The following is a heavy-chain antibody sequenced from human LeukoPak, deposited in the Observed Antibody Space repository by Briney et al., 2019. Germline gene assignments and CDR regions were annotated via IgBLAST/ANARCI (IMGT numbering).Heavy chain of an antibody. CDR3: ARHREMDSYEAFDM. V-gene: IGHV4-59*08. CDR2: IVYSGST. CDR1: GGSITSYY. Sequence: SETLSLTCTVSGGSITSYYWSWIRQPPGQGLEWIGFIVYSGSTNYNPSLKSRVTISIDTSNNQLSLKLSSVTAADTAVYYCARHREMDSYEAFDMWGQGTMVTVSS. D-gene: IGHD5-24*01. J-gene: IGHJ3*02.